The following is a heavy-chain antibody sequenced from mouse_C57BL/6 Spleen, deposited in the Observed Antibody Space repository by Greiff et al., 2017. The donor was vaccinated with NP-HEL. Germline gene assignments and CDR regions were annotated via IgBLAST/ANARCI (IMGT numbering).Heavy chain of an antibody. J-gene: IGHJ2*01. V-gene: IGHV1-80*01. CDR3: ARYITTVVAYYFDY. CDR2: IYPGDGDT. CDR1: GYAFSSYW. Sequence: QVQLKQSGAELVKPGASVKISCKASGYAFSSYWMNWVKQRPGKGLEWIGQIYPGDGDTNYNGKFKGKATLTADKSSSTAYMQLSSLTSEDSAVYFCARYITTVVAYYFDYWGQGTTLTVSS. D-gene: IGHD1-1*01.